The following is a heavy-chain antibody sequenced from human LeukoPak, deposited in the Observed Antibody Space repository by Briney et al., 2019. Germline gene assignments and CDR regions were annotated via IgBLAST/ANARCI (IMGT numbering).Heavy chain of an antibody. V-gene: IGHV3-48*03. Sequence: GGSLRLSCAASGFTFSSYEMNWVRQAPGKGLEWVSYTSSSGSTIYYADSVKGRFTISRDNAKNSLYLQMNSLRAEETAVYYCARSKLLLPDGMDVWGKGTTVTVSS. CDR3: ARSKLLLPDGMDV. CDR2: TSSSGSTI. CDR1: GFTFSSYE. D-gene: IGHD2/OR15-2a*01. J-gene: IGHJ6*04.